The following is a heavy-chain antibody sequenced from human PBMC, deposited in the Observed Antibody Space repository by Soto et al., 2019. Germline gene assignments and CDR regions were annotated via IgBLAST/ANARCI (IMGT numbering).Heavy chain of an antibody. V-gene: IGHV3-53*04. CDR3: ARDSSGYWYYFDY. CDR2: IYSGGST. D-gene: IGHD3-22*01. J-gene: IGHJ4*02. CDR1: GFTVSSNY. Sequence: EVQLVESGGGLVQPGGSLRLSCAASGFTVSSNYMSWVRQAPGKGLEWVSVIYSGGSTYYADSVKGRFTISRHNSKNTLYLQMNSLRAEDTAVYYCARDSSGYWYYFDYWGQGTLVTVSS.